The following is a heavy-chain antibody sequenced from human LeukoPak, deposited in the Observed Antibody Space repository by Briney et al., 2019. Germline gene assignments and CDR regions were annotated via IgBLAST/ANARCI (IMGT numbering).Heavy chain of an antibody. V-gene: IGHV1-2*02. CDR2: INPNSGGT. CDR1: GYTFTGYY. Sequence: ASVKVSCKASGYTFTGYYMHWVRQAPGQGLEWMGWINPNSGGTNYAQKFQGRVTMTRDTSISTAYMELSRLRSDDTAVYYCARWRGSSSWYGDYYYYMDVWGKGTTVTVSS. J-gene: IGHJ6*03. D-gene: IGHD6-13*01. CDR3: ARWRGSSSWYGDYYYYMDV.